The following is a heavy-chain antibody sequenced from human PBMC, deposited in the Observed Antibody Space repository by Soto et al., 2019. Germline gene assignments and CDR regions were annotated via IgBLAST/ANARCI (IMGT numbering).Heavy chain of an antibody. CDR1: GFTFTSYD. CDR3: ARVPFVNFGDSVPFDY. Sequence: VQLLQSGAEVKKPGASVKVSCKTSGFTFTSYDINWVRQAPGQGLAWLGWVNPNRGNTDYAQKFQGRVTMTRNTSITTAYMERSSLRSEDTAVYYCARVPFVNFGDSVPFDYWGQGTLVTVSS. CDR2: VNPNRGNT. V-gene: IGHV1-8*01. D-gene: IGHD4-17*01. J-gene: IGHJ4*02.